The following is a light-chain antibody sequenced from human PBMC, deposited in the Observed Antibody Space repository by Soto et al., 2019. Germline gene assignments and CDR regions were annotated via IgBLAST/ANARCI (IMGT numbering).Light chain of an antibody. CDR3: QQSHSRVT. V-gene: IGKV1-39*01. CDR2: AAS. CDR1: QRITSR. Sequence: DIQMTQSPSTLSASVGDRVTITCRASQRITSRFSWYQQRPGKAPRLLIYAASRLHSGVPSRFSGSGSGTDFTLTISGLQPEDFATYYCQQSHSRVTFGQGTKVDI. J-gene: IGKJ1*01.